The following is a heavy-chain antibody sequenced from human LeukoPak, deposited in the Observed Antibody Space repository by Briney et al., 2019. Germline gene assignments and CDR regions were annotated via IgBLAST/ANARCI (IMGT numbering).Heavy chain of an antibody. J-gene: IGHJ6*02. V-gene: IGHV1-69*13. CDR3: ARSSIAVAGDWSDYYYYYGMDV. CDR2: IIPIFGTA. Sequence: ASVKVSCKASGYTFTSYDINWVRQATGQGLEWMGGIIPIFGTANYAQKFQGRVTITADESTSTAYMELSSLRSEDTAVYYCARSSIAVAGDWSDYYYYYGMDVWGQGTTVTVSS. CDR1: GYTFTSYD. D-gene: IGHD6-19*01.